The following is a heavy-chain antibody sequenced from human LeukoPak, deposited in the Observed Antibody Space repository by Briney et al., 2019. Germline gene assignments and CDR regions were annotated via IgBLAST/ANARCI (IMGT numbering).Heavy chain of an antibody. J-gene: IGHJ6*03. Sequence: SETLSLTCTVSGGSISSGSYYWSWIRQPAGKGLEWIGRIYTSGSTNYNPSLKSRVTISVDTSKNQFSLKLSSVTAADTAVYYCARDVHDYMDVWGKGTTVTVSS. CDR2: IYTSGST. CDR3: ARDVHDYMDV. CDR1: GGSISSGSYY. V-gene: IGHV4-61*02.